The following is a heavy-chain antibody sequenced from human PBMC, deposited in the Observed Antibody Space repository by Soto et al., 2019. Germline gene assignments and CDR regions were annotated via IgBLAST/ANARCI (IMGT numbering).Heavy chain of an antibody. Sequence: VQLVESGGGVVQPGRSLRLSCAASGFTFSSYAMHWVRQAPGKGLEWVAVISYDGSNKYYADSVKGRFTISRDNSKNTLYLQMNSLRAEDTAVYYCARPPIAARFDYWGQGTLVTVSS. J-gene: IGHJ4*02. D-gene: IGHD6-6*01. CDR1: GFTFSSYA. V-gene: IGHV3-30-3*01. CDR2: ISYDGSNK. CDR3: ARPPIAARFDY.